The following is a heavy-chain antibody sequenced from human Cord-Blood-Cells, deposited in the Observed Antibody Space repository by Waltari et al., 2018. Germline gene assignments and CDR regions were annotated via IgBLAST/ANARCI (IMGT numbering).Heavy chain of an antibody. CDR1: GGSFSGYY. CDR3: ARGGEDNWFDP. D-gene: IGHD3-10*01. V-gene: IGHV4-34*01. CDR2: INHSGST. Sequence: VQLQQWGAGLLKPSETLSLTCAVYGGSFSGYYWSWIRQPPGKGLEWIGEINHSGSTNYNPSLKSRVTISVDTSKNQFSLKLSSVTAADTAVYYCARGGEDNWFDPWGQGTLVTVSS. J-gene: IGHJ5*02.